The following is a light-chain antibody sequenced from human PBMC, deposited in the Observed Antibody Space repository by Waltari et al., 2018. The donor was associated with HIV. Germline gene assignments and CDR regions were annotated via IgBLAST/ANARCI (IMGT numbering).Light chain of an antibody. V-gene: IGLV3-10*01. CDR3: YSTDSSGNHRGV. J-gene: IGLJ2*01. Sequence: SYELTQPPSVSVSPGQTARIPCSGDAFPKKYAYWYQQKSGQAPVLVIYEDSKRPAGIPERFSGSSSGTMATLTISGAQVEDEADYYCYSTDSSGNHRGVFGGGTKLTVL. CDR2: EDS. CDR1: AFPKKY.